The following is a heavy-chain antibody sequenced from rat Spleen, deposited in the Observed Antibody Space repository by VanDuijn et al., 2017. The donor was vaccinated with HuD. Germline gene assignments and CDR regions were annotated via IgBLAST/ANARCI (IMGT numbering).Heavy chain of an antibody. CDR3: ARRGYNYAYYFDY. Sequence: EVQLVDSGGDLVQPGRSLKLSCAASGFTFSNYGMAWVRQTPTKGLEWVASITTGGGNTYYRDSVKGRFTISRDNAKSTLYLQMDSLRSEDTATYYCARRGYNYAYYFDYWGQGVMVTVSS. V-gene: IGHV5S13*01. CDR1: GFTFSNYG. CDR2: ITTGGGNT. D-gene: IGHD1-4*01. J-gene: IGHJ2*01.